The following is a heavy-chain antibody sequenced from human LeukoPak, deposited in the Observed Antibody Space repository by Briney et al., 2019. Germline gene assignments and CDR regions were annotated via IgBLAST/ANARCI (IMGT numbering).Heavy chain of an antibody. CDR2: INPNSGGT. V-gene: IGHV1-2*02. Sequence: ASVKVSCKASGYTFTGYYMHWVRQAPGQGLEWMGWINPNSGGTNYAQKFQGRVTMTRDTSISTAYMELRSLRSDDTAVYYCARAPSYIAAAENWGQGTLVTVSS. CDR3: ARAPSYIAAAEN. D-gene: IGHD6-13*01. J-gene: IGHJ4*02. CDR1: GYTFTGYY.